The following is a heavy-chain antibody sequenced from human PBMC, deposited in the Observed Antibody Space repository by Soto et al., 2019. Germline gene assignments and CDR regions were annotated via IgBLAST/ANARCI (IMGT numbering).Heavy chain of an antibody. Sequence: PSETLSLTCTVSGGSISSGGYYWSWIRQHPGKGLEWIGYIYYSGSTYYNPSLKSRVTISVDTSKNQFSLKLSSVTAADTAVYYCARGNTSWTTRFAPWGQGTLVTVSS. CDR1: GGSISSGGYY. D-gene: IGHD2-2*01. J-gene: IGHJ5*02. V-gene: IGHV4-31*03. CDR2: IYYSGST. CDR3: ARGNTSWTTRFAP.